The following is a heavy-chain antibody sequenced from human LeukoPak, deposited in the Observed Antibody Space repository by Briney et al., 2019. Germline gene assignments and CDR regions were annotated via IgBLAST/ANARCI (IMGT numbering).Heavy chain of an antibody. J-gene: IGHJ6*02. CDR3: AKDRGLRYYYYYGMDV. V-gene: IGHV3-30*18. CDR1: GFTFSSYG. D-gene: IGHD5-12*01. CDR2: ISYDGSNK. Sequence: GGSLRLSCAASGFTFSSYGMHWVRQAPGKGLEWVAVISYDGSNKYYADSVKGRFTIDRDNSKNTLYLEMNSLRAEDTAVYYCAKDRGLRYYYYYGMDVWGQGTTVTVSS.